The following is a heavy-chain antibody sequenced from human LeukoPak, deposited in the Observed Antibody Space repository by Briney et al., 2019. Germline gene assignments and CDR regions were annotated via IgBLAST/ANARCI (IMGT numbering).Heavy chain of an antibody. CDR3: ARQPVTIFGVVPTYYYYYYMDV. Sequence: GGSLRLSCAASGFTFSSYWMSWVRQAPGKGLEWVAKIKQDGSEKYYVDSVKGRFTISRDNAKNSLYLQMNSLRAEDTAVYYCARQPVTIFGVVPTYYYYYYMDVWGKGTTVTVSS. V-gene: IGHV3-7*01. CDR2: IKQDGSEK. J-gene: IGHJ6*03. CDR1: GFTFSSYW. D-gene: IGHD3-3*01.